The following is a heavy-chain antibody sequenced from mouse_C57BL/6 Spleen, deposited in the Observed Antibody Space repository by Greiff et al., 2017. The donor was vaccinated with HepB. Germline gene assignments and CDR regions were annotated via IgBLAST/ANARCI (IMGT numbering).Heavy chain of an antibody. Sequence: VQLQQSVAELVRPGASVKLSCTASGFNIKNTYMHWVKQRPEKGLEWIGRIDPANGNTKYAPKFQGKATITADTSSNTAYLQLSSLTSEDTAIYYCARGTTVVAKFSYYAMDYWGQGTSVTVSS. J-gene: IGHJ4*01. D-gene: IGHD1-1*01. CDR3: ARGTTVVAKFSYYAMDY. CDR1: GFNIKNTY. CDR2: IDPANGNT. V-gene: IGHV14-3*01.